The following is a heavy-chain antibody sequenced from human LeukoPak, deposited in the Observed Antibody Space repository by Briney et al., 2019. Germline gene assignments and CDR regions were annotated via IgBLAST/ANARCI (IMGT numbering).Heavy chain of an antibody. CDR3: AKRSHMLGATNPNYYFDH. J-gene: IGHJ4*02. V-gene: IGHV3-23*01. D-gene: IGHD1-26*01. Sequence: GRSLRLSCAASGFTFSSYGMHWVRQAPGKGLEWVSAISITVGGTYYADSVKGRFTISRDNSKNTLYLQMNSLSAEDTAVYYCAKRSHMLGATNPNYYFDHWGQGTLVTVSS. CDR1: GFTFSSYG. CDR2: ISITVGGT.